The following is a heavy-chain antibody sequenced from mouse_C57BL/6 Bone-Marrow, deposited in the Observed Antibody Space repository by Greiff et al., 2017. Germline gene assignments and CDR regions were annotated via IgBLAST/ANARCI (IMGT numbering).Heavy chain of an antibody. CDR1: GFTFSDYY. CDR3: ARRGDYYARDY. Sequence: EVQLQESGGGLVQPGGSLKLSCAASGFTFSDYYMYWVRQTPEKRLEWVAYISNGGGSTYYPDTVKGRFTISRDNAKNTLYLQMSRLKSEDTAMYYCARRGDYYARDYWGQGTSVTVSS. CDR2: ISNGGGST. J-gene: IGHJ4*01. V-gene: IGHV5-12*01.